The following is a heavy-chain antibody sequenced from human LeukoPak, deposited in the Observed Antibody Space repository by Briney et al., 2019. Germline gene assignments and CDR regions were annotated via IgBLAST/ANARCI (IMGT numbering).Heavy chain of an antibody. D-gene: IGHD3-10*01. Sequence: GGSLRLSCAASGFTFSSYGMHWVRQAPGRGLEWVAFIRYDGSNKYYADSVKGRFTISRDNSKNTLYLQMNSLRAEDTAVYYCAKGIFTGDDYFDCWGQGTLVTVSS. CDR3: AKGIFTGDDYFDC. J-gene: IGHJ4*02. CDR1: GFTFSSYG. V-gene: IGHV3-30*02. CDR2: IRYDGSNK.